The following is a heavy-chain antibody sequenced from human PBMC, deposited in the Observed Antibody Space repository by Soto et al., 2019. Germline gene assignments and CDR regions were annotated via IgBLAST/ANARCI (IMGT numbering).Heavy chain of an antibody. V-gene: IGHV3-33*01. Sequence: GGSLRLSCEASGFNFSDYGMHWVRQAPGKGLQWVAHIWYDGSDEYYGDSMNGRFRVSRDNSKHTLYLHMDRLRAEDTARYDCGRCPYLLYYGLDDWGQGAMVTVSS. CDR2: IWYDGSDE. CDR1: GFNFSDYG. J-gene: IGHJ6*01. D-gene: IGHD3-16*01. CDR3: GRCPYLLYYGLDD.